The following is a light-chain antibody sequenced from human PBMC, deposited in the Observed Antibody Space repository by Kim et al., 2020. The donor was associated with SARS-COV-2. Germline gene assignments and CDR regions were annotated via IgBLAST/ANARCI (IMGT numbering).Light chain of an antibody. Sequence: SYELTQPPSVSVSPGQTASITCSGDKLGDKYACWYQQKPGQSPVLVIYQDSKRPSGIPERFSGSNSGNTATLPISGTQAMDEADYYCQAWDSSTDYVFGT. CDR2: QDS. CDR1: KLGDKY. CDR3: QAWDSSTDYV. J-gene: IGLJ1*01. V-gene: IGLV3-1*01.